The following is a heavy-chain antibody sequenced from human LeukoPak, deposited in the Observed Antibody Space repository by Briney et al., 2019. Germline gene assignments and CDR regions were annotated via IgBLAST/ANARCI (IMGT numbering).Heavy chain of an antibody. CDR3: AKDRTAAAGPPTYYFDY. J-gene: IGHJ4*02. V-gene: IGHV3-30*02. Sequence: PGGSLRLSCAASGFTFSNYGMHWVRQAPGMGLGWVAFVRYDGSDRYYADSVKGRFTISRDNSKNTLYLQMNSLRAEDTAVYYCAKDRTAAAGPPTYYFDYWGQGTLVTVSS. D-gene: IGHD6-13*01. CDR1: GFTFSNYG. CDR2: VRYDGSDR.